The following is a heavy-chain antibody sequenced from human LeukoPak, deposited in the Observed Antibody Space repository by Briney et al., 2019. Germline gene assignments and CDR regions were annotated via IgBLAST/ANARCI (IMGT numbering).Heavy chain of an antibody. V-gene: IGHV3-30*04. CDR3: AIGIAAAGWRHNWFDP. CDR1: GFNFDNFA. Sequence: PGKSLTLSCVVSGFNFDNFAMHWVRQPLGKGLEWVAVISHDGRTKYYADSMKGRITISRDNSKNTLYLQMNSLRAEDTAVYYCAIGIAAAGWRHNWFDPWGQGTLVTVSS. CDR2: ISHDGRTK. J-gene: IGHJ5*02. D-gene: IGHD6-13*01.